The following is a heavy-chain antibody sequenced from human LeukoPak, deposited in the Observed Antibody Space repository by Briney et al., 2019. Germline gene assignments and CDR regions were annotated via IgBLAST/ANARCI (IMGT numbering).Heavy chain of an antibody. J-gene: IGHJ3*02. Sequence: SETLSLTCTVSGDSISTSSYYWGWIRQPPGKGLEWIGSIYYSGSTYYNPSLKSRVTISVDTSKNQFSLKLSSVTAADTAVYYCARDSRGGWIRYDSSGYAFDIWGQGTMVTVSS. V-gene: IGHV4-39*07. CDR1: GDSISTSSYY. D-gene: IGHD3-22*01. CDR2: IYYSGST. CDR3: ARDSRGGWIRYDSSGYAFDI.